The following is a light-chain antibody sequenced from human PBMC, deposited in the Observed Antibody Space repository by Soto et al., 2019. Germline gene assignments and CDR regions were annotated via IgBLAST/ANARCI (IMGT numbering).Light chain of an antibody. Sequence: AVLLTQSPSSFSASTGDRATITCRASQDIHNYLAWYQQVPGKAPKLLLYAASILQTGVPSRFSGTGSCTDFTLTIDGLQSEDFATYFCQHYYNYPWTFGQGTTVK. CDR1: QDIHNY. CDR2: AAS. CDR3: QHYYNYPWT. V-gene: IGKV1-8*01. J-gene: IGKJ1*01.